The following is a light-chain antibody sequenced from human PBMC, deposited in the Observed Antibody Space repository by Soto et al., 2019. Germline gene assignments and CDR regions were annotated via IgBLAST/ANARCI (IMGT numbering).Light chain of an antibody. CDR3: QQYGSSGT. J-gene: IGKJ1*01. CDR2: GAS. CDR1: QSVSNNY. Sequence: EIVLTPSPGTLSLSPVERATLSCRASQSVSNNYLAWYQQKPGQAPRLLIYGASNRATGIPDRFSGSGSGTEFTLTISRLEPEEFAVDDCQQYGSSGTVGQGTKVDIK. V-gene: IGKV3-20*01.